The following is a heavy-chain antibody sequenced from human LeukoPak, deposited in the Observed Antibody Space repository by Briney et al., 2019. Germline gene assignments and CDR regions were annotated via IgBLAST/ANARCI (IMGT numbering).Heavy chain of an antibody. J-gene: IGHJ4*02. Sequence: SETLSLTCAVYGGSFSGYYWSWIRQPPGKGLEWIGEINHSGSTNYNPSLKSRVTISVDTSKNQFSLKLSSVTAADTAVYYCARGLYCSGSSCYRPFDYWGQGTLVTVSS. CDR1: GGSFSGYY. D-gene: IGHD2-15*01. CDR2: INHSGST. V-gene: IGHV4-34*01. CDR3: ARGLYCSGSSCYRPFDY.